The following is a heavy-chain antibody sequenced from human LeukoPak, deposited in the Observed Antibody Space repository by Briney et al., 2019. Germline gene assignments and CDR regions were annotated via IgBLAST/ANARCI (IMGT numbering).Heavy chain of an antibody. CDR1: GGSISSYY. D-gene: IGHD1-26*01. CDR3: ASGWELRHFDY. V-gene: IGHV4-59*01. J-gene: IGHJ4*02. CDR2: IYYSGST. Sequence: PSETLSPTCTVSGGSISSYYWSWIRQPPGKGLEWIGYIYYSGSTNYNPSLKSRVTISVDTSKNQFSLKLSSVTAADTAVYYCASGWELRHFDYWGQGTLVTVSS.